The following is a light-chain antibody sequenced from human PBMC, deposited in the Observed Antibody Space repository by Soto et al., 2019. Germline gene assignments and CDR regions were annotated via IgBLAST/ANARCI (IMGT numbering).Light chain of an antibody. Sequence: QSVLTQPPSVSGAPGQRVNISCTGSSSNIGAGYDVHWYQQLPGTAPKLLIYGNSNRPSGVPDRFSGSKSGTSASLAITGLQAEDEADYYCQSYDSSLSAFYVFGTGTKVTVL. V-gene: IGLV1-40*01. CDR3: QSYDSSLSAFYV. CDR1: SSNIGAGYD. J-gene: IGLJ1*01. CDR2: GNS.